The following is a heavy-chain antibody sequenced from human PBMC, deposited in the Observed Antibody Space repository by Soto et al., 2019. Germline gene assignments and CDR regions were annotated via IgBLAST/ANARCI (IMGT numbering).Heavy chain of an antibody. Sequence: SETLSLTCTVSAASITSSYWSWVRRPPEKGLEWIGYVHYSGATNYNPSLNSRITISIDTSKSQFSLNLRSVTAADTAVYYCARLPGTPAPGTSYYYHYMDVWGKGTTVTVSS. V-gene: IGHV4-59*08. CDR1: AASITSSY. D-gene: IGHD2-2*01. CDR3: ARLPGTPAPGTSYYYHYMDV. CDR2: VHYSGAT. J-gene: IGHJ6*03.